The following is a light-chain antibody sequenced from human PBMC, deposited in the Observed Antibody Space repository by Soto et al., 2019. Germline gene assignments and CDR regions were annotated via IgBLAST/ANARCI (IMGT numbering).Light chain of an antibody. Sequence: EIVLTQSPGTLSLSPGEIATLYCSASQSVSSSYLAWYQHKPGQTPRLLIYDTSTRATGVPTRFSGSRSGAEFTLTINSLQSEDFAVYYCQPYNNWPLTFGGGTKVDIK. CDR1: QSVSSSY. CDR2: DTS. V-gene: IGKV3-15*01. CDR3: QPYNNWPLT. J-gene: IGKJ4*01.